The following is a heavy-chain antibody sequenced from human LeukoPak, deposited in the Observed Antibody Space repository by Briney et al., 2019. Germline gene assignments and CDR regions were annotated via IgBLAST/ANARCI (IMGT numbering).Heavy chain of an antibody. V-gene: IGHV4-59*08. J-gene: IGHJ6*03. D-gene: IGHD3-16*02. CDR2: IYVTGS. CDR3: ARHTGGGIEDMDV. Sequence: SETLSLTCTVSGGSIGTYYWSWVRQSPWKGLEWLGYIYVTGSRYNPYLQSRVTISIDTSRNQFFLKMSSVTAADTAVYYCARHTGGGIEDMDVWGKGTKVTVSS. CDR1: GGSIGTYY.